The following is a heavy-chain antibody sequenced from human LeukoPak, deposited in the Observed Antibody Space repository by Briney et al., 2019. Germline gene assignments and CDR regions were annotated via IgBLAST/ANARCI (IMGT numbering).Heavy chain of an antibody. Sequence: PRRSPRLSCAPPGFTSSRYATHWGPHAPEERLGRVAVTSFDVSNKYYTHSVKGPFSISRDNSKNTPYLQKNTVRAQDTAVYHCAREGTDYYGSGSYYFDYWGQGTLVTVSS. CDR3: AREGTDYYGSGSYYFDY. CDR2: TSFDVSNK. J-gene: IGHJ4*02. D-gene: IGHD3-10*01. V-gene: IGHV3-30*10. CDR1: GFTSSRYA.